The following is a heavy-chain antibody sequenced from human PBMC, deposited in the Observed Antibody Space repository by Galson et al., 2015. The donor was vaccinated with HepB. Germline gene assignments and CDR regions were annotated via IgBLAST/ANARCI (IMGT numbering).Heavy chain of an antibody. Sequence: SVKVSCKASGYTFTSYGISWVRQAPGQGLEWMGWISAYNGNTNYAQKLQGRVTMTTDTSTSTAYMELRSLRSDDTAVYYCARDRWVGATRGGLDYWGQGTLVTVSS. D-gene: IGHD1-26*01. V-gene: IGHV1-18*04. CDR2: ISAYNGNT. CDR3: ARDRWVGATRGGLDY. CDR1: GYTFTSYG. J-gene: IGHJ4*02.